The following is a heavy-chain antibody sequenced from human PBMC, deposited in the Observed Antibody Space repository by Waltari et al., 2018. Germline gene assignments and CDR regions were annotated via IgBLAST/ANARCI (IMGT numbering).Heavy chain of an antibody. CDR3: ARDHPRGRYSDALYGMDV. Sequence: QVQLQESGPGLVKPSQTLSLTCTVSGGSISSGSYYWSWIRQPAGKGLEWIGRIYTSGSTNYNPALKSRGTISVDTSKNQSSLKLSSVTAADTAVYYCARDHPRGRYSDALYGMDVWGQGTTVTVSS. CDR1: GGSISSGSYY. V-gene: IGHV4-61*02. J-gene: IGHJ6*02. D-gene: IGHD5-18*01. CDR2: IYTSGST.